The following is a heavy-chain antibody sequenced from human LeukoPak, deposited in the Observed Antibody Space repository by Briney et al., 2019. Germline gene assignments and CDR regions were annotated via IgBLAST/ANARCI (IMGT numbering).Heavy chain of an antibody. D-gene: IGHD5-12*01. J-gene: IGHJ4*02. CDR2: ISGSGGST. V-gene: IGHV3-23*01. CDR3: AKSPGRYSGYDFAYFDY. CDR1: GFTFSSYA. Sequence: GGSLRLSCAASGFTFSSYAMSWVRQAPGKGLEWVSAISGSGGSTYCADSVKGRFTISRDNSKNTLYLQMNSLRAEDTAVYYCAKSPGRYSGYDFAYFDYWGQGTLVTVSS.